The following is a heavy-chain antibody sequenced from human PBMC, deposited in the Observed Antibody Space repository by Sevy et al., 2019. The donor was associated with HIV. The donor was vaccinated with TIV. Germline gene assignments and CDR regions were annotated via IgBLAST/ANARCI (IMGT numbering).Heavy chain of an antibody. CDR3: ARETGVRGAQYYIDY. CDR1: GGTFSSYA. Sequence: ASVKVSCKASGGTFSSYAISWVRQAPGQGLEWMGGIIPIFGTANYALKFQGRVTITADESTSTAYMELSSLRSEDTAVYYCARETGVRGAQYYIDYWGQGTLVTVSS. CDR2: IIPIFGTA. V-gene: IGHV1-69*13. D-gene: IGHD2-15*01. J-gene: IGHJ4*02.